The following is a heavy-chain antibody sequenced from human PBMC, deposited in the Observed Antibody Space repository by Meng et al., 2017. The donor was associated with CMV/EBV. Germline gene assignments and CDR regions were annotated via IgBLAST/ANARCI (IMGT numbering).Heavy chain of an antibody. CDR3: AKGLAIAADTGDVDY. D-gene: IGHD6-13*01. Sequence: SGFTFSSDSSSWGRQAAGNGLEWVSAMSGSGGSTDYADSVKGWFAISRDNSKNTLYLQMNSLRAEDKAVDYCAKGLAIAADTGDVDYWRQGTLVTVSS. CDR2: MSGSGGST. CDR1: GFTFSSDS. V-gene: IGHV3-23*01. J-gene: IGHJ4*02.